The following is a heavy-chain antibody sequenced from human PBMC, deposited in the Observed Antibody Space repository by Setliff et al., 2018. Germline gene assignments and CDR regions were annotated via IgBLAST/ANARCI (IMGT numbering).Heavy chain of an antibody. CDR2: IYYTGSS. J-gene: IGHJ6*03. V-gene: IGHV4-61*01. CDR1: GASITNINYY. Sequence: SETLSLTCTVSGASITNINYYWSWIRQPPGRGLEWIGYIYYTGSSNYNPSLKSRAAISVDSSKNQFSLKLSSVTAADTAVYYCARDRATVIRGVTSFFYYYMDVWGGGTTVTVSS. D-gene: IGHD3-10*01. CDR3: ARDRATVIRGVTSFFYYYMDV.